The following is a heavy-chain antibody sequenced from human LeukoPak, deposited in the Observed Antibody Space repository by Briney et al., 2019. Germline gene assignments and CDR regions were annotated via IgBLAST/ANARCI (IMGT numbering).Heavy chain of an antibody. CDR3: GKDLHCSTISCATRTGFDP. D-gene: IGHD2-2*01. J-gene: IGHJ5*02. Sequence: GGSLRLSCSASGFTFSNYAMHWVRQAPGKGLEFVSGISSTGGSTNYPDSVKDRFSISRDNSKNTLYLQMTSLRADDTSVYYCGKDLHCSTISCATRTGFDPWGQGTSVTVSS. CDR2: ISSTGGST. V-gene: IGHV3-64D*06. CDR1: GFTFSNYA.